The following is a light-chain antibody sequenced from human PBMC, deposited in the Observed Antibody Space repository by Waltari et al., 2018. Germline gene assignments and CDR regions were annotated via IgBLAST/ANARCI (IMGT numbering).Light chain of an antibody. V-gene: IGKV4-1*01. CDR3: QQYYSTPRT. CDR2: WAS. J-gene: IGKJ1*01. CDR1: QSVLYSSNNKNY. Sequence: DIVMTQSPDSLAVSLGERAPITCKSSQSVLYSSNNKNYLAWYQQRPGQPPKLLIYWASTRESGVPDRFSGSGSGTDFTLTISSLQAEDVAVYYCQQYYSTPRTFGQGTKVEIE.